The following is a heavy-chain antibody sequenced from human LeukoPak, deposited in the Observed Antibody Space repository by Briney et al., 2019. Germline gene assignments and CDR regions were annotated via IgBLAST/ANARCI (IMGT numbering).Heavy chain of an antibody. Sequence: GGSLRLSCAPSGFTFSSYWMHWVGQVPGKGLVGFSRIKTYGSRIGSADPVRGRFTISRDNARNTLSLQMNSLRAEDTAVYYCAREGAPGGLDYWGQGILVTVSS. CDR3: AREGAPGGLDY. D-gene: IGHD3-16*01. V-gene: IGHV3-74*01. J-gene: IGHJ4*02. CDR1: GFTFSSYW. CDR2: IKTYGSRI.